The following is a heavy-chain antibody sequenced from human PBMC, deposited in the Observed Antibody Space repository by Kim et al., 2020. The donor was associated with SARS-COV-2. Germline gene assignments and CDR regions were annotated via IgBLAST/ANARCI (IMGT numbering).Heavy chain of an antibody. CDR3: ARAEYYYDSSGSYDAFDI. V-gene: IGHV4-39*01. CDR2: IYYSGST. J-gene: IGHJ3*02. Sequence: SETLSLTCTVSGGSISSSSYYWGWIRQPPGKGLEWIGSIYYSGSTYYNPSLKSRVTISVDTSKNQFSLKLSSVTAADTAVYYCARAEYYYDSSGSYDAFDIWGQGTMVTVSS. CDR1: GGSISSSSYY. D-gene: IGHD3-22*01.